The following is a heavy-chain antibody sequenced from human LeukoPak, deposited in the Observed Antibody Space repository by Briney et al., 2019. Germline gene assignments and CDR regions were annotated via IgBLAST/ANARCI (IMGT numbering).Heavy chain of an antibody. CDR1: GYTFTSYY. Sequence: ASVKVSCKASGYTFTSYYMHWVRQAPGQGLEWMGIINPSGGSTSYAQKFQGRVTMTRDTSTSTVYMELSSLRSEDTAVYYCARALGIAAAGTPKLGPGYWGQGTLVTVSS. D-gene: IGHD6-13*01. J-gene: IGHJ4*02. CDR2: INPSGGST. V-gene: IGHV1-46*01. CDR3: ARALGIAAAGTPKLGPGY.